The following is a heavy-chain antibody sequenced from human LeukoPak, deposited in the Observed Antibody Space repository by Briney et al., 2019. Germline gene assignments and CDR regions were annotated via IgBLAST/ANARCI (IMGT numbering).Heavy chain of an antibody. J-gene: IGHJ5*02. Sequence: GASVKVSCKASGYTFTGYYMHWVRQAPGQGLEWMGWIKPNSGGTNYAQKFQGRVTMTRDTSISTAYMELSRLIFDDTAVYYCARMGIVAGWFDPWGQGTLVTVSS. D-gene: IGHD6-19*01. CDR3: ARMGIVAGWFDP. CDR2: IKPNSGGT. V-gene: IGHV1-2*02. CDR1: GYTFTGYY.